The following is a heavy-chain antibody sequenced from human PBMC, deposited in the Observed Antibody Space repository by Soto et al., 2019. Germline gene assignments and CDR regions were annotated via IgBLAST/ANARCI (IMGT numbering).Heavy chain of an antibody. J-gene: IGHJ6*02. D-gene: IGHD1-1*01. V-gene: IGHV1-69*01. Sequence: QVQLVQSGAEVKKPWSSVKVSCKASGGTFSSYAISWVRQAPGQGLEWMGGIIPIFGTANYAQKFQGRVTITGDEYTSTAYMTMSRVRSEDTAVYYCARRGDSQHAYYYYGIDVWGQGTMVTVAS. CDR3: ARRGDSQHAYYYYGIDV. CDR2: IIPIFGTA. CDR1: GGTFSSYA.